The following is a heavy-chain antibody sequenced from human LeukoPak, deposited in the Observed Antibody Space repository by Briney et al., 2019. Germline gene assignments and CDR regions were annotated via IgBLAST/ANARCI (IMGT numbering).Heavy chain of an antibody. CDR2: INPTGGST. V-gene: IGHV1-46*01. CDR1: GYTFTSYY. CDR3: ARGRNYYDSSGYYYEGDAFDI. D-gene: IGHD3-22*01. J-gene: IGHJ3*02. Sequence: ASVKVSCKASGYTFTSYYMHWVRQAPGQGLEWMGLINPTGGSTGYAQKFQGRVTMTRDTSTSTVYMELSSLRSEDTAVYYCARGRNYYDSSGYYYEGDAFDIWGQGTMVTVSS.